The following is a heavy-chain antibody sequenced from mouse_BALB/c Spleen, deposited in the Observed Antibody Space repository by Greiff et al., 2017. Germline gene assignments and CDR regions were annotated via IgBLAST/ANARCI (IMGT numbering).Heavy chain of an antibody. Sequence: EVHLVESGPGLVKPSQSLSLTCSVTGYSITSGYYWNWIRQFPGNKLEWMGYISYDGSNNYNPSLKNRISITRDTSKNQFFLKLNSVTTEDTATYYCAKEEGWLLRAMDYWGQGTSVTVSS. CDR2: ISYDGSN. CDR1: GYSITSGYY. CDR3: AKEEGWLLRAMDY. V-gene: IGHV3-6*02. D-gene: IGHD2-3*01. J-gene: IGHJ4*01.